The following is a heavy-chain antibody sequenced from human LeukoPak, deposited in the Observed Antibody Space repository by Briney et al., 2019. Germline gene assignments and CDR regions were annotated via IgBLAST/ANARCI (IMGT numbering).Heavy chain of an antibody. J-gene: IGHJ6*03. Sequence: PSETLSLTCTVSGGSISSSSYYWGWIRQPPGKGLEWIGSIYYSGSTYYNPSLKSRVTISVDTSQNQFSLTLTSVTAADSAVYYCARHENVWSGYYTDYQYYSYMDVWGKGTTVTVSS. V-gene: IGHV4-39*01. CDR2: IYYSGST. CDR3: ARHENVWSGYYTDYQYYSYMDV. D-gene: IGHD3-3*01. CDR1: GGSISSSSYY.